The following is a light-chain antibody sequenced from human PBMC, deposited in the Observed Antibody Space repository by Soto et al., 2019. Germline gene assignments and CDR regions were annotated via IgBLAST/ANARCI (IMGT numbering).Light chain of an antibody. J-gene: IGKJ1*01. CDR2: GAS. Sequence: EMVLTQSPGTLSLSPGERATLSCRASQSSSGTFLAWYQHKPGQAPRVLIYGASRSATGIPDRFSGSGSGTDFTITISRLEPEDFALYYCQQYYSSWTFGQGTKVEMK. CDR1: QSSSGTF. CDR3: QQYYSSWT. V-gene: IGKV3-20*01.